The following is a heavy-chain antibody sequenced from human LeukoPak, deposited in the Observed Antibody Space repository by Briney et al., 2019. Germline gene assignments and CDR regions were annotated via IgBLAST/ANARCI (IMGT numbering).Heavy chain of an antibody. J-gene: IGHJ4*02. D-gene: IGHD6-6*01. CDR3: ARGDEYSSSSI. CDR1: GGPISSYY. CDR2: IYYSGST. Sequence: PSETLSLTCTVSGGPISSYYWSWIRQPPGKGLEWIGYIYYSGSTNYNPSLKSRVTISVDTSKNQFSLKLSSVTAADTAVYYCARGDEYSSSSIWGQGALVTVSS. V-gene: IGHV4-59*01.